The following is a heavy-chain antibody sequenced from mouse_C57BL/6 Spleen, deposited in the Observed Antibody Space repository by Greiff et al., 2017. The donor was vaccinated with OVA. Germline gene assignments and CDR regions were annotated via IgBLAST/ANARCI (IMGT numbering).Heavy chain of an antibody. V-gene: IGHV1-69*01. CDR3: ARHYGSSHYFDY. CDR2: IDPSDSYT. Sequence: QVQLQQPGAELVMPGASVKLSCKASGYTFTSYWMHWVKQRPGQGLEWIGEIDPSDSYTNYNQKFKGKSTLTVDKSSSTAYMQLSSLTSEYSAVYYCARHYGSSHYFDYWGQGTTLTVSS. J-gene: IGHJ2*01. CDR1: GYTFTSYW. D-gene: IGHD1-1*01.